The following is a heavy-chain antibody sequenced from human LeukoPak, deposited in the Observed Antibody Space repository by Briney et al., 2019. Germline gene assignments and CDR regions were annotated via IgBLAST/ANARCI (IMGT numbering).Heavy chain of an antibody. V-gene: IGHV3-15*04. J-gene: IGHJ4*02. CDR2: IESKTDGGTT. CDR3: TTFGY. Sequence: PGGSLRLSCAASGFTFSNAWVSWVRQAPGKGLEWVGRIESKTDGGTTDYAAPVKGRFTISRDDSKNTLYLQMNSLKTEDTAVYYCTTFGYWGQGTLVTVSS. CDR1: GFTFSNAW.